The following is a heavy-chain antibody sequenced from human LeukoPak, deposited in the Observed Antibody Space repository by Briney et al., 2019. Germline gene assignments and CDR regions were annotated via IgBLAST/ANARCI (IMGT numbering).Heavy chain of an antibody. Sequence: PGGSLRLSCAASGFTFSSYSMNWVRQAPGKGLEWVSYISSSSSTIYYADSVKGRFTISRDNARNSLYLQMNSLGAEDTAVYYCARGPSYHIYWGQGTLVTVSS. J-gene: IGHJ4*02. CDR3: ARGPSYHIY. V-gene: IGHV3-48*04. D-gene: IGHD3-16*02. CDR1: GFTFSSYS. CDR2: ISSSSSTI.